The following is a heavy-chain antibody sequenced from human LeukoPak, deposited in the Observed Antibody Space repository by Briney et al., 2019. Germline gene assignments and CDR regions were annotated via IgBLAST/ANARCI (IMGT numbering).Heavy chain of an antibody. Sequence: GASVKVSCKASGYTFTSYAMSWVRQAPGQGLEWMGWINTNTGNPMYAQGFTGRFVFSLDTSVNTAYLQISSLKAEDTAVYYCARDGANTFGGVIVTQNFDYWGQGTLVTVSS. J-gene: IGHJ4*02. CDR2: INTNTGNP. V-gene: IGHV7-4-1*02. CDR1: GYTFTSYA. D-gene: IGHD3-16*02. CDR3: ARDGANTFGGVIVTQNFDY.